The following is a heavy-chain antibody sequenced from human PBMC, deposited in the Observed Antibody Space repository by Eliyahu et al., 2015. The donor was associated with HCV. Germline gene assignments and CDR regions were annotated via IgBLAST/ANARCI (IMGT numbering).Heavy chain of an antibody. Sequence: EVQLVQSGAEVKKPGESLRISCKVYGYSFPDHWISWGRXMPGKGLEWLGRIEPSDSYTNYSPSFQGHVTISVDKSISTAYLQWSSLKASDTAIYYCARHPITYESSGYTLDYWGQGTLVTVSS. CDR2: IEPSDSYT. CDR1: GYSFPDHW. V-gene: IGHV5-10-1*03. CDR3: ARHPITYESSGYTLDY. D-gene: IGHD3-22*01. J-gene: IGHJ4*02.